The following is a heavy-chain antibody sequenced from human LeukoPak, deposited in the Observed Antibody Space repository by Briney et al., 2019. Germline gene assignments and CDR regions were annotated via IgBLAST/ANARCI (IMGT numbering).Heavy chain of an antibody. J-gene: IGHJ3*02. D-gene: IGHD2-15*01. V-gene: IGHV4-34*01. CDR2: INHSGST. Sequence: PSETLSLTCAVYGGSFSGYYWSWIRQPPGKGLEWIGEINHSGSTNYNPSLKSRVTISVDTSKNQFSLKLSSVTAVDTAVYYCARYCSGGSCYSDAFDIWGQGTMVTVSS. CDR3: ARYCSGGSCYSDAFDI. CDR1: GGSFSGYY.